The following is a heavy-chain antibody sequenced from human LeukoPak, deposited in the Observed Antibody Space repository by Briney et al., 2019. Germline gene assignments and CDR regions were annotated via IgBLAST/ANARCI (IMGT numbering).Heavy chain of an antibody. J-gene: IGHJ4*02. V-gene: IGHV1-46*01. CDR1: GYTFTSYY. CDR2: INPSGGST. Sequence: GASVKVSCKASGYTFTSYYMHWVRQAPGQGLEWMGIINPSGGSTSYAQKFQGRVTMTRDTSTSTVYMELSSLRSEDTAVYYCARDRAPYRREYPSSYWGQGTLVTVSS. D-gene: IGHD2-2*01. CDR3: ARDRAPYRREYPSSY.